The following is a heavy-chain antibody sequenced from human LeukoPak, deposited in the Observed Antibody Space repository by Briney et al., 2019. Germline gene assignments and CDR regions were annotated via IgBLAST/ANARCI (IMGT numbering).Heavy chain of an antibody. Sequence: EGSLRLSCAASGPTFSSYWMHWVRQAPGKGLVWVSRINSDGSSTSYADSVKGRFTISRDNAKNTLYLQMNSLRAEDTAVYYCAREGLNWNYDYPDYWGQGTLVTVSS. CDR2: INSDGSST. D-gene: IGHD1-7*01. V-gene: IGHV3-74*01. J-gene: IGHJ4*02. CDR1: GPTFSSYW. CDR3: AREGLNWNYDYPDY.